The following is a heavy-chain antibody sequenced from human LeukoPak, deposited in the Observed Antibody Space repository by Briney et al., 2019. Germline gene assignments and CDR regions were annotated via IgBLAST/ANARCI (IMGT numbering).Heavy chain of an antibody. CDR1: GGSISSGGYY. CDR3: ARLRGFSNWFDP. D-gene: IGHD3-22*01. CDR2: IYYSGST. Sequence: PSETLSLTCTVSGGSISSGGYYWSWIRQHPGKGLEWIGYIYYSGSTYYNPSLKSRVTISVDTSKNQFSLKLSSVTAADTAVYYCARLRGFSNWFDPWGQGTLVTVSS. V-gene: IGHV4-31*03. J-gene: IGHJ5*02.